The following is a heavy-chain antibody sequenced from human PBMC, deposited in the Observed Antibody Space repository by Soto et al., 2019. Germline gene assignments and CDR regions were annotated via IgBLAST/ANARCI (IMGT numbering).Heavy chain of an antibody. Sequence: QVQLVQSGAEVKKPGSSVKVSCKASGGTFSSYAISWVRQAPGQGLEWMGGIIPIFGTANYAQKFQGRVMITADESTSTAYMELSSLRSEDTAVYYCARARYCLSTSCRRWFDPWGQGTLVTVSS. CDR3: ARARYCLSTSCRRWFDP. V-gene: IGHV1-69*12. CDR2: IIPIFGTA. D-gene: IGHD2-2*01. CDR1: GGTFSSYA. J-gene: IGHJ5*02.